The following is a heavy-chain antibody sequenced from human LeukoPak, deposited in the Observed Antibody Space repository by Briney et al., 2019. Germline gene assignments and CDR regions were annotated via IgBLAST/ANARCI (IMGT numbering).Heavy chain of an antibody. V-gene: IGHV4-39*07. CDR3: ARLHFAAAEEFDP. J-gene: IGHJ5*02. CDR1: GGSISSSSYY. Sequence: SETLSLTCTVSGGSISSSSYYWGWIRQPPGKGLEWIGSIYYSGSTNYNPSLKSRVTISVDTSKNQFSLNLSSVTAADTAVYYCARLHFAAAEEFDPWGQGTLVTVSS. CDR2: IYYSGST. D-gene: IGHD6-13*01.